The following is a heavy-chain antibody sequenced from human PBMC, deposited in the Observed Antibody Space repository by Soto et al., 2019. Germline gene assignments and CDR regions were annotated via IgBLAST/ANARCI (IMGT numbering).Heavy chain of an antibody. Sequence: QVQLVESGGGVVQPGRSMRLSCAASGFTFSSYGMHWVRQAPGKGLEWVAVISYDGSNKYYADSVKGRFTISRDNSKNRLYLKRNSRRAGDGAVYYWAKWGGTVYSGMDVWGQGPTFTVSS. CDR3: AKWGGTVYSGMDV. CDR2: ISYDGSNK. D-gene: IGHD2-15*01. V-gene: IGHV3-30*18. CDR1: GFTFSSYG. J-gene: IGHJ6*02.